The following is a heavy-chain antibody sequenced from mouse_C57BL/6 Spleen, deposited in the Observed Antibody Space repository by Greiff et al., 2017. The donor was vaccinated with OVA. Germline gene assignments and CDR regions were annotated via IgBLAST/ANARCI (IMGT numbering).Heavy chain of an antibody. V-gene: IGHV14-4*01. CDR1: GFNFTDDY. D-gene: IGHD1-1*01. CDR2: IDPENGDT. CDR3: TSRYYGSRDY. Sequence: EVQLQQSGAELVRPGASVKLSCTASGFNFTDDYMHWVKQRPEQGLEWIGWIDPENGDTEYAAKFQGKATITADTSSNTAYLQLSSLTSEDTAVYYCTSRYYGSRDYWGQGTTLTVSS. J-gene: IGHJ2*01.